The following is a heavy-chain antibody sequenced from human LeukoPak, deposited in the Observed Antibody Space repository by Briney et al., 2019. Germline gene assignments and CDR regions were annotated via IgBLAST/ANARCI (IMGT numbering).Heavy chain of an antibody. CDR1: GYTFTSYG. CDR2: ISAYNGNT. Sequence: ASVKVSCKASGYTFTSYGITWVRQAPGQGLEWMGWISAYNGNTNYARKFQDRVTVTTDTSTSTAYMELRSLRSDDTAMYYCARQHSSGYYSPHYYYGMDVWGQGTTVTVSS. J-gene: IGHJ6*02. CDR3: ARQHSSGYYSPHYYYGMDV. V-gene: IGHV1-18*01. D-gene: IGHD3-22*01.